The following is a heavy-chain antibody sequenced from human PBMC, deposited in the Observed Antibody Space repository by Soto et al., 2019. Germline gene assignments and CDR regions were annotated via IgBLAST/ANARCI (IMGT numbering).Heavy chain of an antibody. CDR2: INAGNGNT. Sequence: ASVKVSCKASGYTFTIYAMHWVRQAPGQRLEWMGWINAGNGNTKYSQKFQGRVTITRDTSASTAYMELSSLRSEDTAVYYCARSSGWYVWFDPWGQGTLVTVPQ. CDR3: ARSSGWYVWFDP. D-gene: IGHD6-13*01. CDR1: GYTFTIYA. V-gene: IGHV1-3*01. J-gene: IGHJ5*02.